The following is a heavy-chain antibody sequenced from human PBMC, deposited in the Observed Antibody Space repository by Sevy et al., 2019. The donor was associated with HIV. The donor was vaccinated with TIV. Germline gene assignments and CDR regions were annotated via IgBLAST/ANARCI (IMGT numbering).Heavy chain of an antibody. CDR2: IYHSGST. D-gene: IGHD1-7*01. J-gene: IGHJ5*02. Sequence: SETLSLTCTVSVYSISSGYTWGWIRQPPGKGLEWIASIYHSGSTYYNPSLKSRVTISVDTSKNQFSLRLNSVTAADTAVYYCARDHNWNYAGDCFDPWGQGTLVTVSS. V-gene: IGHV4-38-2*02. CDR1: VYSISSGYT. CDR3: ARDHNWNYAGDCFDP.